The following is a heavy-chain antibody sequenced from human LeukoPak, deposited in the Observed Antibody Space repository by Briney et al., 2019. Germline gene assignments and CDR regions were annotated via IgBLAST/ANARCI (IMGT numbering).Heavy chain of an antibody. CDR3: ARYNYYASSVHLF. J-gene: IGHJ4*02. CDR2: IKPDGSEK. CDR1: GFTFSSYW. D-gene: IGHD3-22*01. V-gene: IGHV3-7*01. Sequence: GGSLRLSCAASGFTFSSYWMTWVRQTPGKGLEWVANIKPDGSEKKYVDSVKGRFTISRDNAKNSLYLQMDSLRAEDTAVYYCARYNYYASSVHLFWGQGTLVTVSS.